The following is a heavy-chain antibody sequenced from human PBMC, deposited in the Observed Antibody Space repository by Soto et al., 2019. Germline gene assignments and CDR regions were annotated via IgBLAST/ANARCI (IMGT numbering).Heavy chain of an antibody. CDR3: ARGGRTSRHPGGYFQH. CDR2: IIPIFGTA. J-gene: IGHJ1*01. D-gene: IGHD3-16*01. V-gene: IGHV1-69*12. CDR1: GGTFSSYA. Sequence: QVQLVQSGAEVKKPGSSVKVSCKASGGTFSSYAISWVRQAPGQGLEWMGGIIPIFGTANYAQKFQGRVTITADESTSTGSMGLSSLRSEDTAVYYCARGGRTSRHPGGYFQHWGQGTLVTVSS.